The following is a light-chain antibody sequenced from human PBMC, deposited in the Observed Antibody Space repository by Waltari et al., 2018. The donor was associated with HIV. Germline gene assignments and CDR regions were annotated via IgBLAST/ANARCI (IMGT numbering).Light chain of an antibody. CDR1: QSIGSSF. CDR2: GAS. Sequence: IVLTQSPGTLSLSPGERATLSCRASQSIGSSFLAWYQQTPGQAPRLLIYGASSRATGISHRFSGSGSGTDFTLNISRLEPEDFAVYYCQQYGSSPPWTFGQGTKVEIK. CDR3: QQYGSSPPWT. J-gene: IGKJ1*01. V-gene: IGKV3-20*01.